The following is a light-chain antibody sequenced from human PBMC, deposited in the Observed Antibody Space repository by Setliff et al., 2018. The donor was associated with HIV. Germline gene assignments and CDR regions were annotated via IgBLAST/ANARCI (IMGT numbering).Light chain of an antibody. J-gene: IGLJ1*01. CDR3: SSYAGSNNYV. CDR2: EVS. CDR1: SSDVGGYNY. V-gene: IGLV2-8*01. Sequence: QSVLTQPASVSGSPGQSITISCTGTSSDVGGYNYVSWYQQHPGKAPKLMIYEVSKRPSGVPDRFSGSKPGNTASLTVSGLQAEDEADYYCSSYAGSNNYVFGTGTKVTVL.